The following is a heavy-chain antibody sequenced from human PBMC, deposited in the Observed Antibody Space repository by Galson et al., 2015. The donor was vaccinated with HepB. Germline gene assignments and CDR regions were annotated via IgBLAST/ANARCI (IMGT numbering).Heavy chain of an antibody. CDR2: IYHSGST. CDR3: ASLWYSSSWYLVY. CDR1: GGSISSSNW. V-gene: IGHV4-4*02. J-gene: IGHJ4*02. Sequence: SETLSLTCAVSGGSISSSNWWSWVRQPPGKGLEWIGEIYHSGSTNYNPSLKSRVTISVDKSKNQFSLKLSSVTAADTAVYYCASLWYSSSWYLVYWGQGTLVTVSS. D-gene: IGHD6-13*01.